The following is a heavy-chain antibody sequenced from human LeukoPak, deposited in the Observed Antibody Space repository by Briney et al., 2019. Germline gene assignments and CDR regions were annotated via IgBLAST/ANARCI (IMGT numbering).Heavy chain of an antibody. D-gene: IGHD3-22*01. J-gene: IGHJ4*02. CDR2: ISYDGSNK. CDR1: GFTFSSYA. Sequence: PGGSLRLSCAASGFTFSSYAMHWVRQAPGKGLEWVAVISYDGSNKYYADSVKGRFTISRDNSKNTLYLQMNSLRAEDTAVYYCARDYNDSSGYYGNFDYWGQGTLVTVSS. V-gene: IGHV3-30-3*01. CDR3: ARDYNDSSGYYGNFDY.